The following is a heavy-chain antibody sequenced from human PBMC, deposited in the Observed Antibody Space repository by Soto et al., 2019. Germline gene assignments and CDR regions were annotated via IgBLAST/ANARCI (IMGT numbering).Heavy chain of an antibody. V-gene: IGHV1-2*02. CDR2: INPNSGGT. D-gene: IGHD2-15*01. J-gene: IGHJ6*02. CDR3: ARDLVRYCSGGSCYDALGYYGMDV. CDR1: GYTFTGYY. Sequence: QVQLVQSGAEVKKPGASVKVSCKACGYTFTGYYMHWVRQAPGQGLEWMGWINPNSGGTNYAQKFQGRVTMTRDTSISTAYMELSRLRSDDTAVYYCARDLVRYCSGGSCYDALGYYGMDVWGQGTTVTVSS.